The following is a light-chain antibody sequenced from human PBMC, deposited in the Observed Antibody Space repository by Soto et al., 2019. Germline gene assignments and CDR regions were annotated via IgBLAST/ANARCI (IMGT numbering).Light chain of an antibody. CDR2: EVS. CDR3: SSYGGGNTVV. J-gene: IGLJ2*01. V-gene: IGLV2-8*01. Sequence: QPVLTQPPSASGSPGQSVTISCTGTSSDVGGYNYVSWYQQHPGKAPKLMIYEVSKRPSGVPDRFSGSKSGNTASLTVSGLQADDEADYYCSSYGGGNTVVFGGGTKLTVL. CDR1: SSDVGGYNY.